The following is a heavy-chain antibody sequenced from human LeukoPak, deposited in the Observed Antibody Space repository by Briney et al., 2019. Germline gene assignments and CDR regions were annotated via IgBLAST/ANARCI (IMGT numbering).Heavy chain of an antibody. J-gene: IGHJ3*02. CDR3: ARASSSTPDAFDI. D-gene: IGHD2-2*01. CDR1: GYTFTSYD. V-gene: IGHV1-8*03. CDR2: MNPSSGNT. Sequence: ASVKVSCKASGYTFTSYDINWVRQATGQGLEWMGWMNPSSGNTGYAQKFQGRVTITRNTSISTAYMELSSLRSEDTAVYYCARASSSTPDAFDIWGQGTMVTVSS.